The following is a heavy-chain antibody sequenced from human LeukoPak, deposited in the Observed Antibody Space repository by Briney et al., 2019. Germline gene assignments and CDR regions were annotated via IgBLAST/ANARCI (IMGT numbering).Heavy chain of an antibody. J-gene: IGHJ4*02. CDR3: AKAPWVVVVESYFDY. V-gene: IGHV3-23*01. CDR1: GRTFSSYA. D-gene: IGHD2-15*01. Sequence: GGSLRLFCAASGRTFSSYAMSWVRQAPGKGLEWVSATSGSGGSTYCADSVKGRFTISRDNSKNTLYLQMNSLRAEDTAVYYCAKAPWVVVVESYFDYWGQGTLVTVSS. CDR2: TSGSGGST.